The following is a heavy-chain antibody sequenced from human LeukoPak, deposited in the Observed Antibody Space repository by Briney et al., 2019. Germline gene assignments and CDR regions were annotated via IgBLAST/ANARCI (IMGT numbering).Heavy chain of an antibody. CDR3: ARGRGYTYGYGMDV. V-gene: IGHV3-48*03. CDR1: GFTFSSYE. Sequence: PGRSLRLSCAASGFTFSSYEMNWVRQAPGKGLEWVSYISSSGTTIYYADSVKGRFTISRDNAKNSLYLQMNSLRAEDTAVYYCARGRGYTYGYGMDVWGQGTTVTVSS. J-gene: IGHJ6*02. D-gene: IGHD5-18*01. CDR2: ISSSGTTI.